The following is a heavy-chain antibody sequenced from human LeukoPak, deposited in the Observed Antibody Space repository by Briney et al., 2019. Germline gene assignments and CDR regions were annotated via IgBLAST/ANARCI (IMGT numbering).Heavy chain of an antibody. CDR1: GGSISSYF. D-gene: IGHD3-22*01. CDR2: VYYSGSP. Sequence: SSETLSLTCTVSGGSISSYFWSWIRQPPGMGLEWIGYVYYSGSPNYNPSLKSRVTISVDTSKNQFSLRLRSVTAADTAVYYCARVFDDYYDSSADPPLWFDPLGQGTLVTVSS. V-gene: IGHV4-59*01. CDR3: ARVFDDYYDSSADPPLWFDP. J-gene: IGHJ5*02.